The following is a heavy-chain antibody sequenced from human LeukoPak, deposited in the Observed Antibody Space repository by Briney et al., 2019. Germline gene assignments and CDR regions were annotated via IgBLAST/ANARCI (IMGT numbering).Heavy chain of an antibody. J-gene: IGHJ3*02. CDR2: IYYSGST. CDR1: GGSISSSSYY. Sequence: SETLSLTCTVSGGSISSSSYYWGWIRQPPGKGLEWIGSIYYSGSTYYNPSLKSRVTISVDTSKNQFSLKLSSVTAADTAVYYCATTYTAMVAGAFDIWGQGTMVTVSS. D-gene: IGHD5-18*01. CDR3: ATTYTAMVAGAFDI. V-gene: IGHV4-39*01.